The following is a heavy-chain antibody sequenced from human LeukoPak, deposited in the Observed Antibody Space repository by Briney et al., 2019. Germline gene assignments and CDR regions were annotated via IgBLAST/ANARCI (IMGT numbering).Heavy chain of an antibody. CDR1: GFTFSSYG. Sequence: GGSLRPSCAASGFTFSSYGMHWVRQAPGKGLEWVAVIWYDGSNKYYADSVKGRFTISRDNSKNTLYLQMNSLRAEDTAVYYCASSLRYFDLDYWGQGTLVTVSS. CDR3: ASSLRYFDLDY. J-gene: IGHJ4*02. V-gene: IGHV3-33*01. D-gene: IGHD3-9*01. CDR2: IWYDGSNK.